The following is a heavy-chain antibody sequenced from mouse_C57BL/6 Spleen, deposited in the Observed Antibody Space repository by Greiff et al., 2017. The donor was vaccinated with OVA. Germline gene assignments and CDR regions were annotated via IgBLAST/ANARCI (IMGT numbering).Heavy chain of an antibody. CDR1: GYTFTSYW. V-gene: IGHV1-64*01. Sequence: VQLQQPGAELVKPGASVKLSCKASGYTFTSYWMHWVKQRPGQGLEWIGMIHPNSGSTNYNEKFKSKATLTVDKSSSTAYMQLSSLTSEDSAVYYCARWGYYYAMDYWGQGTSVTVSS. J-gene: IGHJ4*01. CDR2: IHPNSGST. CDR3: ARWGYYYAMDY.